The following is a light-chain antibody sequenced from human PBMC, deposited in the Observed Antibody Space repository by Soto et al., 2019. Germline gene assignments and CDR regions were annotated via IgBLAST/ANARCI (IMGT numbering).Light chain of an antibody. V-gene: IGLV1-47*01. J-gene: IGLJ2*01. CDR1: SSNIGSNS. Sequence: QSVLTQPPSASGTPGQRVTISCSGSSSNIGSNSVYWYQHLPGTAPKLLIYRNNQRPSGVPDRFSGSKSGTSASLAISGLRSEDEADYYCAAWDASLSGPEFGGGTKVTVL. CDR2: RNN. CDR3: AAWDASLSGPE.